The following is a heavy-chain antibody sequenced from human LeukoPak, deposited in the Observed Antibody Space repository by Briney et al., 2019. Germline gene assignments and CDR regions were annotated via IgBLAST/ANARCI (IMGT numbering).Heavy chain of an antibody. CDR3: ASSSGHSY. J-gene: IGHJ4*02. V-gene: IGHV3-11*01. CDR2: ISSSDNTI. CDR1: GLGIMDYY. Sequence: PGGSLSLSCAASGLGIMDYYMSWVRQETGKGLEWVSYISSSDNTIYYADSVKGRFTISTDNAKNSLFLQMNSLRAEDTAVYYCASSSGHSYWGQGTLVTVSS. D-gene: IGHD3-22*01.